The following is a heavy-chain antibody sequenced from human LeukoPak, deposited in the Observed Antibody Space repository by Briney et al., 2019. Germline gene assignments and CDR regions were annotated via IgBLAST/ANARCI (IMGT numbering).Heavy chain of an antibody. CDR2: INPNSGGT. V-gene: IGHV1-2*02. Sequence: GASVKVSCKASGYTFTGYYMHWVRQAPGQGLEWMGWINPNSGGTNYAQKFQGRVTMTRDTSISTAYMELSRLRSDDTAVYYCAGPQDYYYDSSGYYFNAGLDYWGQGTLVTVSS. D-gene: IGHD3-22*01. CDR3: AGPQDYYYDSSGYYFNAGLDY. CDR1: GYTFTGYY. J-gene: IGHJ4*02.